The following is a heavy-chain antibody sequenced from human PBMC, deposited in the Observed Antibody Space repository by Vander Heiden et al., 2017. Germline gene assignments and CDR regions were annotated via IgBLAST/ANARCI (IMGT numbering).Heavy chain of an antibody. CDR1: GYTFTSYG. Sequence: QVQLVQSGAEVKKPGASVKVSCKASGYTFTSYGISWVRQAPGQGLEWMGWISAYKGNTNYAQKLQGRVTMTTDTSTSTAYMELRSLRSDDTAVYYCARVSRYSSGWYWRYPFDYWGQGTLVTVSS. CDR2: ISAYKGNT. CDR3: ARVSRYSSGWYWRYPFDY. D-gene: IGHD6-19*01. V-gene: IGHV1-18*01. J-gene: IGHJ4*02.